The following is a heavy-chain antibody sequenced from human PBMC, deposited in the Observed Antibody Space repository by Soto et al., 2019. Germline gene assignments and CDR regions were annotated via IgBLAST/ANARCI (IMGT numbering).Heavy chain of an antibody. Sequence: SETLSLTCTVSGGSISSCSYYWGWIRQPPGKGLEWIGSIYYSGSTYYNPSLKSRVTISVDTSKNQFSLKLSSVTAADTAVYYCVGRRDAFDIWGQGTMVTVSS. CDR3: VGRRDAFDI. CDR2: IYYSGST. V-gene: IGHV4-39*01. CDR1: GGSISSCSYY. J-gene: IGHJ3*02.